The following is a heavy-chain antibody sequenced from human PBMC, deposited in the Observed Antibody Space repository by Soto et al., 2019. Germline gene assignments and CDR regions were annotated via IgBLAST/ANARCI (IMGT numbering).Heavy chain of an antibody. CDR2: IYPGDSDT. Sequence: PGESLRISCKGSGYSFTSYWLGWVRQVPGKGLEWMGIIYPGDSDTRYSPSFQGQVTISADKSISTAYLQWSSLKASDTAMYYCARLKRDGYNYAPLXYWGQGSLVXVSS. J-gene: IGHJ4*02. D-gene: IGHD5-12*01. CDR1: GYSFTSYW. V-gene: IGHV5-51*01. CDR3: ARLKRDGYNYAPLXY.